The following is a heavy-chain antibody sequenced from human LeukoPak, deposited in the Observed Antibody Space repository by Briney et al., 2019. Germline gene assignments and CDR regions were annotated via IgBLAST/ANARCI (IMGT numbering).Heavy chain of an antibody. V-gene: IGHV3-48*04. CDR2: ISSSGSTI. Sequence: GGSLGLSCAASGFTFSSYSMNWVRQAPGKGLEWVSYISSSGSTIYYADSVKGRFTISRDNAKNSLYLQMNSLRAEDTAVYYCAREGYDTKNPFDYWGQGTLVTVSS. D-gene: IGHD3-22*01. CDR3: AREGYDTKNPFDY. CDR1: GFTFSSYS. J-gene: IGHJ4*02.